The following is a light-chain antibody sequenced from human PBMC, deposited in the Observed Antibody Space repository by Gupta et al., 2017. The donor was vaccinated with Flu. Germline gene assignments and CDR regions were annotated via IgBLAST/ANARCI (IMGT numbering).Light chain of an antibody. V-gene: IGLV1-47*01. J-gene: IGLJ1*01. CDR2: RNA. CDR1: CSKIGYNY. Sequence: QSVLTQAPSVSGTPGQTITISCSGGCSKIGYNYVYWYQHLPGMAPKLLIYRNAQRASGVPERFSGSRSGTSVSLTISGLQSEDEGDYFCATWDDRLNGQYVFGAGTKVTVL. CDR3: ATWDDRLNGQYV.